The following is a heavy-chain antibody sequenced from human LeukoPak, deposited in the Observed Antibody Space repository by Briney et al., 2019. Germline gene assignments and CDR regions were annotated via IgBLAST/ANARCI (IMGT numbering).Heavy chain of an antibody. J-gene: IGHJ4*02. V-gene: IGHV3-15*01. Sequence: GDSRRLSWAAAGFTFNKSQMNWFRQGPGQALEWFGRFTSKTDGGATDYAAPVRGRFTISRDDSKDTLYLQMNSLKTEDTAVYYCTTAQFFNSSGSLAYWGQGTLVTVSS. CDR3: TTAQFFNSSGSLAY. D-gene: IGHD3-22*01. CDR2: FTSKTDGGAT. CDR1: GFTFNKSQ.